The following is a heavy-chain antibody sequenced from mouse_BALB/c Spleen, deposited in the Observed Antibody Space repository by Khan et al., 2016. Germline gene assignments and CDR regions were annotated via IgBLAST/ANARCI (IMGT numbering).Heavy chain of an antibody. J-gene: IGHJ1*03. CDR1: GYSITSGYY. Sequence: EVQLQESGPGLVKPSQSLSLTCSVTGYSITSGYYWNWIRQFPGNKLEWMGYISYDGSNNYNPSLKNRITITRDTSTNQFFLKLNSVTTEDTATDYGAIDPLYYYGGSYWYFDVWGTGTTITVSS. D-gene: IGHD1-1*01. CDR2: ISYDGSN. CDR3: AIDPLYYYGGSYWYFDV. V-gene: IGHV3-6*02.